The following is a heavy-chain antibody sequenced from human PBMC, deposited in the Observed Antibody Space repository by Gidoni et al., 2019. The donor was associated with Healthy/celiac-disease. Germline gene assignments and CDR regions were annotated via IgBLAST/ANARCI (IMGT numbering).Heavy chain of an antibody. Sequence: QVQLVESGGGLVKPGGSLRLYCAASGFTFSAYYMNWLRQAPGKGLEWVSDISSSSSYTNYADSVKGRFTISRDNAKNSLYLQMNSLRAEDTAVYYCAARDLRIESHRVGLVPAAISDYWGQGTLVTVSS. CDR3: AARDLRIESHRVGLVPAAISDY. CDR1: GFTFSAYY. D-gene: IGHD2-2*01. V-gene: IGHV3-11*05. CDR2: ISSSSSYT. J-gene: IGHJ4*02.